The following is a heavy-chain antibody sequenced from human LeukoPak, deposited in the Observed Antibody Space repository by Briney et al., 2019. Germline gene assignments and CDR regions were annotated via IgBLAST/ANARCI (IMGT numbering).Heavy chain of an antibody. Sequence: SQTLSLTCAISGDSVSSDSAAWNWIRQSPSRGLEWLGRTYYRSKWYNDYSAFVKSRIIINSDTSKNQFSLQLNSVTPEDTAVYYCARAVAGTEGWFNSWGQGTLVTVSS. J-gene: IGHJ5*01. CDR1: GDSVSSDSAA. D-gene: IGHD1-1*01. CDR2: TYYRSKWYN. CDR3: ARAVAGTEGWFNS. V-gene: IGHV6-1*01.